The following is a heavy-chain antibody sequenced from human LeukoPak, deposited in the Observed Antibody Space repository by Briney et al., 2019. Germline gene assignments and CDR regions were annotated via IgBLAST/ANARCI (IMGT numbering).Heavy chain of an antibody. CDR2: IYYSGST. CDR1: GGSISSGDYY. D-gene: IGHD2-2*01. Sequence: PSETLSLTCTVSGGSISSGDYYWSWIRQPPGKGLEWIGYIYYSGSTYYNPSLKSRVTISVYTSKNQFSLKLSSVTAADTGVYYCARYCSSTSCSPGIYYFDYWGQGTLVTVSS. CDR3: ARYCSSTSCSPGIYYFDY. V-gene: IGHV4-30-4*01. J-gene: IGHJ4*02.